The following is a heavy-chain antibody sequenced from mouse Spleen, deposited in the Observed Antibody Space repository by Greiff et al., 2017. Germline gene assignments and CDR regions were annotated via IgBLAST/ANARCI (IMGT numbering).Heavy chain of an antibody. CDR1: GFTFSDYY. CDR2: INYDGSST. J-gene: IGHJ1*01. D-gene: IGHD1-1*01. Sequence: EVKLMESEGGLVQPGSSMKLSCTASGFTFSDYYMAWVRQVPEKGLEWVANINYDGSSTYYLDSLKSRFIISRDNAKNILYLQMSSLKSEDTATYYCARDRAGGSSYFDVWGAGTTVTVSS. V-gene: IGHV5-16*01. CDR3: ARDRAGGSSYFDV.